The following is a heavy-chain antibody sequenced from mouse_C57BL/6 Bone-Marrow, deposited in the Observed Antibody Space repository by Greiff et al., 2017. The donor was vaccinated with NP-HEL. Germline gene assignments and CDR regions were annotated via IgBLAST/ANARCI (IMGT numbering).Heavy chain of an antibody. CDR1: GYTFTGYW. J-gene: IGHJ1*03. CDR2: ILPGSGST. CDR3: AGGYSNYLYWYFDV. Sequence: VQRVESGAELMKPGASVKLSCKATGYTFTGYWIEWVKQRPGHGLEWIGAILPGSGSTNYNEKFKGKATFTADTSSNTAYMQLSSLTTEDSAIYYCAGGYSNYLYWYFDVWGTGTTVTVSS. V-gene: IGHV1-9*01. D-gene: IGHD2-5*01.